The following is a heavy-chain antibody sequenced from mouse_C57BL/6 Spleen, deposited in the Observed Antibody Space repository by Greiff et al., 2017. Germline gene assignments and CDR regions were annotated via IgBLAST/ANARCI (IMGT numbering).Heavy chain of an antibody. CDR1: GYSFTGYY. CDR3: ARRSDDYEGDYYAMDY. CDR2: INPSTGGT. D-gene: IGHD2-4*01. Sequence: VQLQQSGPELVKPGASVKISCKASGYSFTGYYMNWVKQSPEKSLEWIGEINPSTGGTTYNQKFKAKAILTVDKSSSTAYMQLKSLTSEDSAVYYCARRSDDYEGDYYAMDYWGQGTSVTVSS. V-gene: IGHV1-42*01. J-gene: IGHJ4*01.